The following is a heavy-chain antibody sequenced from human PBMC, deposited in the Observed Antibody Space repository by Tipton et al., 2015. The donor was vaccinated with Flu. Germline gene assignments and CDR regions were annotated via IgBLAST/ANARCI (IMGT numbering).Heavy chain of an antibody. D-gene: IGHD3-10*01. CDR1: GGSINRYY. V-gene: IGHV4-4*07. CDR2: THTNGNT. J-gene: IGHJ4*02. CDR3: ARDRGWPAALDF. Sequence: GLVKPSETLSLTCNVSGGSINRYYWSWIRQSVGKGPEWIGRTHTNGNTNYNSSFGSRLTMSVDTSKSQFSMTLTSVTVADTAVYYCARDRGWPAALDFWSQGILVAVSS.